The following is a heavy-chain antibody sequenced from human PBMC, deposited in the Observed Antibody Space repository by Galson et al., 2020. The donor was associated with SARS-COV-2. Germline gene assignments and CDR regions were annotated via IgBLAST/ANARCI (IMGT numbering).Heavy chain of an antibody. J-gene: IGHJ4*02. D-gene: IGHD2-15*01. V-gene: IGHV3-23*01. CDR2: ISGGGGYI. Sequence: GGSLRLSCAASGFTFSSHVMTWVRQAPGKGLEWVSVISGGGGYIYYADSVRGRFIISRDNSKNTLYLQMNTLRAEDTAVYYCARDLGVGQTLYYFDYWGPGTLVTVSS. CDR3: ARDLGVGQTLYYFDY. CDR1: GFTFSSHV.